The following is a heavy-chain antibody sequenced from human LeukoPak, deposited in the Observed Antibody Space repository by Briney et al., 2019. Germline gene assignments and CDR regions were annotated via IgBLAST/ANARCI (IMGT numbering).Heavy chain of an antibody. Sequence: GASVKVSCKASGYTFTSYDINWVRQATGQGLEWMGSMNPNSGNTGYAQKFQGRVTITRNTSISTAYMELSSLRSDDTAAYYCARAGIVVVHYEDWEWFDPWGQGTLVTVSS. D-gene: IGHD2-2*01. CDR2: MNPNSGNT. V-gene: IGHV1-8*03. CDR1: GYTFTSYD. CDR3: ARAGIVVVHYEDWEWFDP. J-gene: IGHJ5*02.